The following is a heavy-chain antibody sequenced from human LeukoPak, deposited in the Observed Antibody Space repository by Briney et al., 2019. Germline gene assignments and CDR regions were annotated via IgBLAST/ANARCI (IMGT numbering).Heavy chain of an antibody. Sequence: GGSLRLSCAASGFTFSDYYMSWIRQAPGKGLEWVSVIYSGGSTYYADSVKGRFTISRDNSKNTLYLQMNSLRAEDTAVYYCARATRSSSRYPPFDYWGQGTLVTVSS. CDR3: ARATRSSSRYPPFDY. CDR2: IYSGGST. CDR1: GFTFSDYY. J-gene: IGHJ4*02. V-gene: IGHV3-66*01. D-gene: IGHD6-13*01.